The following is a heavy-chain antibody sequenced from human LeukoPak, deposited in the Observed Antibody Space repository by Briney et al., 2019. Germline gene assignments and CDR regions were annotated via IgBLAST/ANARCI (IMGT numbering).Heavy chain of an antibody. CDR3: TRDRGGSPTDVFDY. V-gene: IGHV3-23*01. Sequence: PGGSLRLSCAASGLTFSKSALTWVRQAPGKGLEWVSTITDVGDIFYIYSVRGRFTISRDNSKNTVYMQMDGLRAEDTAVYYCTRDRGGSPTDVFDYWGQGTLVTVSS. CDR2: ITDVGDI. J-gene: IGHJ4*02. D-gene: IGHD2-15*01. CDR1: GLTFSKSA.